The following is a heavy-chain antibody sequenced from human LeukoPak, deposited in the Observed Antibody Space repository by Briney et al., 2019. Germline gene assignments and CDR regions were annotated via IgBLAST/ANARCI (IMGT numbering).Heavy chain of an antibody. J-gene: IGHJ4*02. Sequence: GGSLRLSCAASGFTFSSYAMSWVRQAPGKGLEWVSAISGSGGSTYYADSVRGRFTISRDNSKNTLYLQMNSLRAEDTAVYYCAKGVKQQQSFIDYWGQGTLVTVSS. CDR3: AKGVKQQQSFIDY. CDR2: ISGSGGST. CDR1: GFTFSSYA. D-gene: IGHD6-13*01. V-gene: IGHV3-23*01.